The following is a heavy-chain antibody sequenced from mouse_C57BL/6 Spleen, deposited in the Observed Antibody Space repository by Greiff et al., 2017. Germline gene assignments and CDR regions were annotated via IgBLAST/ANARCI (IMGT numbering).Heavy chain of an antibody. CDR2: IYPRSGNT. J-gene: IGHJ4*01. CDR3: GRRRTGYAMAY. D-gene: IGHD4-1*01. V-gene: IGHV1-81*01. CDR1: GYTFTSYG. Sequence: QVQLKQSGAELARPGASVKLSCKASGYTFTSYGISWVKQRTGQGLEWIGEIYPRSGNTYYNEKFKGKATLTADKSSSTAYMKLRSLTSEDSAVDYYGRRRTGYAMAYWGQGTSVTVSA.